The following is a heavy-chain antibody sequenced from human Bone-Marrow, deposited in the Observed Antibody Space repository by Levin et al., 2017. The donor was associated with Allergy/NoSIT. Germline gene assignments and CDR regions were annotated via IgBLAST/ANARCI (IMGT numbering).Heavy chain of an antibody. Sequence: TSAPLSLPFPFSFSSTSLIFSFFFVFLYFPFPFLAWLGPISYNSYTYYNPSLKSRGTISKDTSKNQFSLKLSSVTAADTAVYYCARLADNWNVNWFAPWGQGTLVTVSS. D-gene: IGHD1-20*01. CDR2: ISYNSYT. CDR1: FSSTSLIFSF. J-gene: IGHJ5*02. V-gene: IGHV4-39*07. CDR3: ARLADNWNVNWFAP.